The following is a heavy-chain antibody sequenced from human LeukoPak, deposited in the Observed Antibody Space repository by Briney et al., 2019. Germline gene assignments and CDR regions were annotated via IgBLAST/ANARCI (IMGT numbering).Heavy chain of an antibody. D-gene: IGHD2-2*01. CDR1: GYTFSSYA. Sequence: SVKVSCKASGYTFSSYAISWVRQAPGQGLEWMGGIIPIFGTANYAQKFQGRVTITTDESTSTAYMELSSLRSEDTAVYYCAFSPRGYCSSTSCYGIGYWGQGTLVTVSS. J-gene: IGHJ4*02. CDR2: IIPIFGTA. CDR3: AFSPRGYCSSTSCYGIGY. V-gene: IGHV1-69*05.